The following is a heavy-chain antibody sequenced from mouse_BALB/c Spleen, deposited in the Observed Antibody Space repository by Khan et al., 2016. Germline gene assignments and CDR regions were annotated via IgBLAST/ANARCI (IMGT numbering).Heavy chain of an antibody. D-gene: IGHD3-1*01. CDR3: ARRAARATGFAY. CDR1: GYTFTSYW. CDR2: IYPGDGAT. V-gene: IGHV1-87*01. J-gene: IGHJ3*01. Sequence: QVQLQQSGAELARPGASVKLSCKASGYTFTSYWMQWVKQRPGQGLEWIGAIYPGDGATRYTQKFKGKATLTADKSSSTAYMQLSSLASEDSAVDYCARRAARATGFAYWGQGTLVTVSA.